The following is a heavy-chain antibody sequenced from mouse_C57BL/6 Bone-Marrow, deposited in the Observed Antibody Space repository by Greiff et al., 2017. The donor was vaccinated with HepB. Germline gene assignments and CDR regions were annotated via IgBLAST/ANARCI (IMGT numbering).Heavy chain of an antibody. D-gene: IGHD2-3*01. CDR2: IHPNSGST. J-gene: IGHJ4*01. V-gene: IGHV1-64*01. CDR1: GYTFTSYW. Sequence: QVQLQQPGAELVKPGASVKLSCKASGYTFTSYWLYWVKLRPGQGIVWIGMIHPNSGSTNYNEKFKSKATLTVDKSSSTSYMQLSSLTSEDSAVYYCARGRRFYAGAMDYWGQGTSVTVSS. CDR3: ARGRRFYAGAMDY.